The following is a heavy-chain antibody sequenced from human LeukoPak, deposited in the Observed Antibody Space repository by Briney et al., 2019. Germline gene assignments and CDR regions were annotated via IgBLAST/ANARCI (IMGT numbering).Heavy chain of an antibody. CDR3: ARALSLDYYYMDV. D-gene: IGHD3-16*01. Sequence: GGSLRLSCAASGFTFSSYEMNWVRQAPGKGLEWVPYISSSGSTIYYADSVKGRFTISRDNAKNSLYLQMNSLRAEDTAVYYCARALSLDYYYMDVWGKGTTVTISS. J-gene: IGHJ6*03. CDR2: ISSSGSTI. V-gene: IGHV3-48*03. CDR1: GFTFSSYE.